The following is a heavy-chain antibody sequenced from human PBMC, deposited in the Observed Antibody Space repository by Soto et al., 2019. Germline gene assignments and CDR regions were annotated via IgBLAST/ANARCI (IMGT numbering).Heavy chain of an antibody. Sequence: SETLSLTCTVSGGSISSGDYYWRWIRQPPGKGLEWIGYIYYSGSTYYNPSLKSRVTISVDTSKNQFSLKLSSVTAADTAVYYCAQGGDTAMVNYYYGMDVWGQGTTVTVSS. CDR3: AQGGDTAMVNYYYGMDV. CDR1: GGSISSGDYY. D-gene: IGHD5-18*01. J-gene: IGHJ6*02. CDR2: IYYSGST. V-gene: IGHV4-30-4*01.